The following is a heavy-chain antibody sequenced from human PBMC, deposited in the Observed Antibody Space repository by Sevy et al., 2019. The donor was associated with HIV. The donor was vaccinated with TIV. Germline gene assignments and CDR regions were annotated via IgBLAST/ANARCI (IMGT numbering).Heavy chain of an antibody. Sequence: SETLSLTCAVHDGSFSGYYWNWIRQLPGKGLEWIGEINESGITYYNPSLKSRVTISVDTSKKQFSLKLNSVTAVDSAVYFCARLPPVVVVPGAPSWFEPWGQGTLVTVSS. CDR1: DGSFSGYY. D-gene: IGHD2-2*01. CDR2: INESGIT. CDR3: ARLPPVVVVPGAPSWFEP. J-gene: IGHJ5*02. V-gene: IGHV4-34*01.